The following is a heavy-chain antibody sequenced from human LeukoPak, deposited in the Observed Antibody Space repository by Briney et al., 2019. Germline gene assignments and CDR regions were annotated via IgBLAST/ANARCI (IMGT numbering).Heavy chain of an antibody. CDR2: ISYDGGNK. D-gene: IGHD2-2*01. CDR1: GFTFSSYG. V-gene: IGHV3-30*18. J-gene: IGHJ4*02. Sequence: PGGSLRLSCAASGFTFSSYGMHWVRQAPGKGLEWVAVISYDGGNKYYADSVKGRFTISRDNSKNTLYLQMNSLRAEDTAVYYCAKTHSTVVVPAAPADYWGQGTLVTVSS. CDR3: AKTHSTVVVPAAPADY.